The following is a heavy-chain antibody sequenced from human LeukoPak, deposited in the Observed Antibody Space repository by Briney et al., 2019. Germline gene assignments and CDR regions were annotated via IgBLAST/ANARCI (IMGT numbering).Heavy chain of an antibody. CDR2: IYYSGST. CDR1: GDSINSLDL. J-gene: IGHJ5*02. D-gene: IGHD3-10*01. CDR3: ARHYGP. V-gene: IGHV4-39*01. Sequence: SGTLSLTCTVSGDSINSLDLWSWVRQPPGKGLEWIGSIYYSGSTYYNPSLKSRVTISVDTSKNQFSLKLNSVTATDTAVYYCARHYGPWGQGTLVTVSS.